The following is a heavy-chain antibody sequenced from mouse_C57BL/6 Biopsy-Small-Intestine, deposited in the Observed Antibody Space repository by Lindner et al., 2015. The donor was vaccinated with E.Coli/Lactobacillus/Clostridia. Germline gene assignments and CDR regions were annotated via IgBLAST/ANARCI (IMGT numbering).Heavy chain of an antibody. V-gene: IGHV1-9*01. Sequence: VQLQESGAELMKPGASVKLSCKATGYTFTGYWIEWVKQRPGHGHEWIGEIIPGSGSSNYNEKFKGKATLTADTSSNTAYMQLSSLTTEDSAMYYCARRFQSHSLDYWGQGTTLTVSS. CDR1: GYTFTGYW. J-gene: IGHJ2*01. CDR3: ARRFQSHSLDY. CDR2: IIPGSGSS.